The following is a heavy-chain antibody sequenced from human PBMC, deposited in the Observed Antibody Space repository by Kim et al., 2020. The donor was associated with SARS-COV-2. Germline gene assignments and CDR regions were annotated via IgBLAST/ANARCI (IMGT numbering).Heavy chain of an antibody. V-gene: IGHV3-33*05. J-gene: IGHJ6*02. Sequence: GGSLRLSCAASGFTFSSYGMHWVRQAPGKGLEWVAVISYDGSNKYYADSVKGRFTISRDNSKNTLYLQMNSLRAEDTAVYYCARDNLLTPYSSSWFYYYYGMDVWGQGTTVTVSS. CDR3: ARDNLLTPYSSSWFYYYYGMDV. D-gene: IGHD6-13*01. CDR1: GFTFSSYG. CDR2: ISYDGSNK.